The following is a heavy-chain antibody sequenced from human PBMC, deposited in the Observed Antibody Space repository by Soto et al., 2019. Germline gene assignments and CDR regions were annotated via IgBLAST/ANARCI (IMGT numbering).Heavy chain of an antibody. CDR1: GFSFSNYA. J-gene: IGHJ4*02. CDR2: ISGSGATT. CDR3: AKGGLYCNRPSCSISAPTCFDY. D-gene: IGHD2-2*01. Sequence: PGGSLRLSCAASGFSFSNYAMNWVRHAPGKGLEWVSSISGSGATTYYADSVKGRFTISSDHSKSTLYLQMNSLRAEDTAVYFCAKGGLYCNRPSCSISAPTCFDYWGQGAPVTVSS. V-gene: IGHV3-23*01.